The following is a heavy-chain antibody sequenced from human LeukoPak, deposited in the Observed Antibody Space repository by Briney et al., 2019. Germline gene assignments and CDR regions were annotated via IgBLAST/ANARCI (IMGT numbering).Heavy chain of an antibody. J-gene: IGHJ4*02. CDR1: CASLSSYY. CDR3: ARGPTKSRDSSSWYLNY. Sequence: SETLSLTCAVYCASLSSYYWSWIRHPPGKGLEWIGEINHRGSTTYNPSPKSRVTIPVDTSKNQFSLELSSVTAADTAVYYCARGPTKSRDSSSWYLNYWGQGTLVTVSS. CDR2: INHRGST. D-gene: IGHD6-13*01. V-gene: IGHV4-34*01.